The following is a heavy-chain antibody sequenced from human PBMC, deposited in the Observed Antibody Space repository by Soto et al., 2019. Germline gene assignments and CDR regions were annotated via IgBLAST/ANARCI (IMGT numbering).Heavy chain of an antibody. D-gene: IGHD3-3*01. Sequence: PGGSLRLSCASSGLPFSSYGMHWVRQATGKGLEWVAVIWYDGSNKYYADSVKGRFTISRDNSKNTLYLQMNSLRAEDTAVYYCARDFWSAAREYYFDYWGQGTLVTVSS. CDR2: IWYDGSNK. CDR1: GLPFSSYG. V-gene: IGHV3-33*01. J-gene: IGHJ4*02. CDR3: ARDFWSAAREYYFDY.